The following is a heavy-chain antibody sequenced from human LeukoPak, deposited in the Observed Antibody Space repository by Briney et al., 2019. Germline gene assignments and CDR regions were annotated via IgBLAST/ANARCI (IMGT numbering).Heavy chain of an antibody. V-gene: IGHV3-11*01. J-gene: IGHJ4*02. CDR2: ISSSGSTI. Sequence: GGSLRLSCAASGFTFSDYYMSWIRQAPGKGLEWVSYISSSGSTIYYAGSVKGRFTISRDNAKNSLYLQMNSLRAEDTAVYYCARESYPRSYSSGCRYWGQGTLVTVSS. CDR1: GFTFSDYY. D-gene: IGHD6-19*01. CDR3: ARESYPRSYSSGCRY.